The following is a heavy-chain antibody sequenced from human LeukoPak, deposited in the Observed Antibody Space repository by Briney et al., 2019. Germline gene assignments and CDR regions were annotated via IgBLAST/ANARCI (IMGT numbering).Heavy chain of an antibody. D-gene: IGHD6-19*01. J-gene: IGHJ6*03. V-gene: IGHV1-8*01. CDR2: MNPNSGNK. CDR3: ARGPQWRGDYYYMDV. Sequence: GASVKVSCKASGYSFTNFDINWVRQATGQGLEWMGWMNPNSGNKGYARKFQGRVTMTMNTSITTAYMELSSLGSEDTAVYYCARGPQWRGDYYYMDVWGRGTTVTVSS. CDR1: GYSFTNFD.